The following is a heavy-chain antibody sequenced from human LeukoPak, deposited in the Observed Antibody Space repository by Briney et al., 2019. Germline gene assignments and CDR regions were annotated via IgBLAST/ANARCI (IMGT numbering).Heavy chain of an antibody. CDR3: AKGLLRDYLSLDY. D-gene: IGHD4-11*01. CDR2: ISGDGGST. Sequence: GGSLRLSCAASGFTFDDYGMHWVRHAPGKGLEWVSLISGDGGSTYYADSVKGRFTISRDNSKNSLYLQMNSLRTEHTALYYCAKGLLRDYLSLDYWGQGTLVTVSS. J-gene: IGHJ4*02. CDR1: GFTFDDYG. V-gene: IGHV3-43*02.